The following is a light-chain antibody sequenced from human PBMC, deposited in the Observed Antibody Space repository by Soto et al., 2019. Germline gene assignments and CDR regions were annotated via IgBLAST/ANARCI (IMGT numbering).Light chain of an antibody. J-gene: IGKJ5*01. Sequence: DIQMTQSPATLSASVGDTVTITCRASESIDNWLAWYQQKPGKAPKLLIYAASTLQSGVPSRFSGSGSGTDFTLTISSLQPEDFATYYCQQLNSYPHTFGQGTRLEIK. V-gene: IGKV1-5*01. CDR2: AAS. CDR1: ESIDNW. CDR3: QQLNSYPHT.